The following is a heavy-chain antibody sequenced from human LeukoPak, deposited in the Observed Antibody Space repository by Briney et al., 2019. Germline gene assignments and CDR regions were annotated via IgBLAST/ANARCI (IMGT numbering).Heavy chain of an antibody. CDR1: GFTFSDYY. CDR3: ARCPAGLYYYYYMGG. CDR2: ISCSGSTK. J-gene: IGHJ6*03. D-gene: IGHD2-2*01. Sequence: PAGSLTLSCAASGFTFSDYYMSWIRQAPGKGLEWISYISCSGSTKYYAASVKGRFTISRDNAKNLLYLQMNSLRADDTAVYSYARCPAGLYYYYYMGGEGKGTTVTVSS. V-gene: IGHV3-11*01.